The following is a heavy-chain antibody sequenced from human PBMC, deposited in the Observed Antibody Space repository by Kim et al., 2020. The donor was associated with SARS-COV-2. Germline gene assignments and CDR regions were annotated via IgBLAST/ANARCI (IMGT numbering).Heavy chain of an antibody. V-gene: IGHV4-34*01. CDR3: ARRPGQWLVQGNYYYYYYGMDV. Sequence: SETLSLTCAVYGGSFSGYYWSWIRQPPGKGLEWIGEINHSGSTNYNPSLKSRVTISVDTSKNQFSLKLSSVTAADTAVYYCARRPGQWLVQGNYYYYYYGMDVWGQGTTVTVSS. D-gene: IGHD6-19*01. CDR2: INHSGST. J-gene: IGHJ6*02. CDR1: GGSFSGYY.